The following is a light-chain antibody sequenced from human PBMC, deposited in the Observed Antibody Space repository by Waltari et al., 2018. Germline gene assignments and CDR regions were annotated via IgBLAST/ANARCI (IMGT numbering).Light chain of an antibody. CDR1: QSVSRSY. Sequence: EIVLTQSPGTLSLSPGERATLSCRASQSVSRSYLAWYQQKLGQAPRLLIYDASSRAPGIPERVSGSGSGTDFTLIISRLEPEDFAVYYCQQYGSSPPITFGQGTRLEIK. J-gene: IGKJ5*01. CDR2: DAS. V-gene: IGKV3-20*01. CDR3: QQYGSSPPIT.